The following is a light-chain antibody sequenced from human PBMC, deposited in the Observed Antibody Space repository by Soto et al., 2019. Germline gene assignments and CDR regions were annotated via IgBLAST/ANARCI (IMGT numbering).Light chain of an antibody. Sequence: DIQLTQSPSFLSASIGDRVTLTCRASQGISSYLAWYQQKPGKAPKLLIYAASTLQTGVPSRFSGSGSGTEFTLTISSLQPEDFTIYYCQQLNSYPYTFGQGTKLEIK. CDR2: AAS. CDR3: QQLNSYPYT. V-gene: IGKV1-9*01. J-gene: IGKJ2*01. CDR1: QGISSY.